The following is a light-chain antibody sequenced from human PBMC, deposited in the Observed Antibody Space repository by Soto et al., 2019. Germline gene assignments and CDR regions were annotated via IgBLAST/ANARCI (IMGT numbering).Light chain of an antibody. CDR3: HQYNSTPLT. Sequence: DIVMTQSPDSLAVSLGERATINCKSSQSVLYSSNNKNYLAWYQQKPGQPPKLLIYWASTRESGVPDRFSGSGSGTDFTLTISSLLAEDVAVYYCHQYNSTPLTFGGGTKVEIK. J-gene: IGKJ4*01. CDR2: WAS. V-gene: IGKV4-1*01. CDR1: QSVLYSSNNKNY.